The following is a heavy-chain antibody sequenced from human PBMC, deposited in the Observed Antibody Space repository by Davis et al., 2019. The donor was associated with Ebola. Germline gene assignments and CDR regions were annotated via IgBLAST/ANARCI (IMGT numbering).Heavy chain of an antibody. CDR2: ISSDGSSK. CDR1: GFTFSHYG. Sequence: PGGSLRLSCAASGFTFSHYGMHWVRQAPGKGLEWVSVISSDGSSKYYADSVKGRFTISRDNAKNSLYLQMNSLRAEDTAVYYCARVEVAANEGLNYWGQGTLVTVSS. CDR3: ARVEVAANEGLNY. D-gene: IGHD2-15*01. J-gene: IGHJ4*02. V-gene: IGHV3-30*03.